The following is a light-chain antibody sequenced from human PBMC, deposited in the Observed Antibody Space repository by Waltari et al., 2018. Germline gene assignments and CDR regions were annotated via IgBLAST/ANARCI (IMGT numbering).Light chain of an antibody. Sequence: EIVLTQSPGTLSLSLGERATVPCRTSQSVSRALAWYQQKPGQAPRLLIYGASTRATGIPERFSGSGSGTDFSLTISRLEPDDFAVYYCQHYLRLPVTFGQGTTVEI. CDR2: GAS. CDR1: QSVSRA. CDR3: QHYLRLPVT. J-gene: IGKJ1*01. V-gene: IGKV3-20*01.